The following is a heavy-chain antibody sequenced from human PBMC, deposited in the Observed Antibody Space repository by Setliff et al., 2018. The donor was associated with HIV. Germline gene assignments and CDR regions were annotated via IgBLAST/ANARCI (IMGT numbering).Heavy chain of an antibody. CDR2: ISGSGRKT. CDR3: AKVPLFVVVPAALGGMDV. V-gene: IGHV3-23*01. J-gene: IGHJ6*02. CDR1: GFSFSLYA. D-gene: IGHD2-2*01. Sequence: LRLSCAASGFSFSLYAMSWVRQAPGKGLEWVSSISGSGRKTYYGDSVKGRFTISRDNYWDTVDLQMNTLRAEYTAVYYCAKVPLFVVVPAALGGMDVWGQGTTVTVSS.